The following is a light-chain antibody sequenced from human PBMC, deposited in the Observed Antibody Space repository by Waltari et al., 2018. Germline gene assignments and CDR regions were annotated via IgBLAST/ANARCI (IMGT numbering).Light chain of an antibody. CDR3: MQRIQTPVT. CDR1: QSLLHSDGKSY. CDR2: EAS. J-gene: IGKJ4*01. Sequence: VMTQSPPSLSVSPGQPASIYCKSSQSLLHSDGKSYLCWYVQKPGQPPQLLIYEASNRFSGVPERFSGSGSGTLFTLKISRVEAEDVGIYYCMQRIQTPVTFGGGTKVEIK. V-gene: IGKV2D-29*01.